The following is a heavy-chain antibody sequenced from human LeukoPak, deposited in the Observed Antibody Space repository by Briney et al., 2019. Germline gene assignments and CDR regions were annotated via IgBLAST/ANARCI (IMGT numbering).Heavy chain of an antibody. Sequence: SGGSLRLSCAASGFTVSSNYMSWVRQAPGKGLEWVSVIYSGGSTYYADSVKGRFTISRDNSKNTLCLQMNSLRAEDTAVYYCARDLRYYDSSGYLDYWGQGTLVTVSS. D-gene: IGHD3-22*01. J-gene: IGHJ4*02. V-gene: IGHV3-53*01. CDR1: GFTVSSNY. CDR2: IYSGGST. CDR3: ARDLRYYDSSGYLDY.